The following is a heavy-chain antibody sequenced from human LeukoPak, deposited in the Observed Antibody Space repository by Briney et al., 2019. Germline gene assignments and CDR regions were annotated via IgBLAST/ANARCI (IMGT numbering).Heavy chain of an antibody. V-gene: IGHV4-39*01. D-gene: IGHD1-26*01. CDR3: ATGPGGSYYGSPPWRY. CDR2: IYYSGTT. CDR1: GASISGSSYY. J-gene: IGHJ4*02. Sequence: SETLSLTCTVSGASISGSSYYWGWIRQPPGKGLEWIGTIYYSGTTYYNPSLKSRVTISVDTSKNQFSLKLSSVTAADTAVYYCATGPGGSYYGSPPWRYWGQGTLVTVSS.